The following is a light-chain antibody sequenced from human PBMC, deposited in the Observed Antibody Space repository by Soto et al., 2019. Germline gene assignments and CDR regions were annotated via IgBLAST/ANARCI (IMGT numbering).Light chain of an antibody. CDR1: SGHTTYA. V-gene: IGLV4-69*02. Sequence: QLLLTQSPSTSASLGASVKLPCTLTSGHTTYAITWHQQQPEKGPRYLMRVNIDGSHSKGDGIPDRFSGSSSGAERYLTISNLQSEDEADYYCQTWGTGDHWVFGEGTKVTVL. CDR3: QTWGTGDHWV. CDR2: VNIDGSH. J-gene: IGLJ3*02.